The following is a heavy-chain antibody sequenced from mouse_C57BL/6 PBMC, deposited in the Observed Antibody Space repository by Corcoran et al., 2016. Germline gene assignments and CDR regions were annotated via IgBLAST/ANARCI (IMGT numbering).Heavy chain of an antibody. V-gene: IGHV1-80*01. Sequence: QVQLQQSGAELVKPGASVKISCKASGYAFSSYWMNWVKQRPGKGLEWIGQIYPGDGDTNYNGKFKGKATLTADKSSSTAYMQLSSLTSEDSAVYFCASEGQLRLRRFAYWGQGTLVTVSA. CDR2: IYPGDGDT. D-gene: IGHD3-2*02. CDR3: ASEGQLRLRRFAY. J-gene: IGHJ3*01. CDR1: GYAFSSYW.